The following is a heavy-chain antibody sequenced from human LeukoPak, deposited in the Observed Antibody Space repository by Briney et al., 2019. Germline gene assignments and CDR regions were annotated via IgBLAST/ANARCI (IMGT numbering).Heavy chain of an antibody. CDR1: GFTFSDYY. CDR2: ISSSGSTI. V-gene: IGHV3-11*04. CDR3: ARDRGNDYFDY. Sequence: GGSLRLSCAASGFTFSDYYMSWIRQAPGKGLEWVSYISSSGSTIYYADSVKGRFTVSRDNSKNTLYLQINSLRAEDTAVYYCARDRGNDYFDYWGQGTLVTVSS. J-gene: IGHJ4*02.